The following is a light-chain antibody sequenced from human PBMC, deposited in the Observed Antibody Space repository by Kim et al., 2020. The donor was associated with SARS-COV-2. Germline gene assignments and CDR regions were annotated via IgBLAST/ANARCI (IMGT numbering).Light chain of an antibody. CDR2: DAS. Sequence: LSPGERAPRSGSASQSVSSDLAWYQQKPGQAPRLLIYDASNRATGIPARFSGSGSGTDFTLTISSLEPEDFAVYYCQQRSNWRSTFGGGTKVDIK. CDR1: QSVSSD. J-gene: IGKJ4*01. CDR3: QQRSNWRST. V-gene: IGKV3-11*01.